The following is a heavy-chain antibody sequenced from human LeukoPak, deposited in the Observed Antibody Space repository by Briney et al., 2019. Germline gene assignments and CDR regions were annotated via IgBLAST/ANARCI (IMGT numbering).Heavy chain of an antibody. CDR2: ISYDGSNK. CDR3: ARSYTAAAGTDLDY. D-gene: IGHD6-13*01. V-gene: IGHV3-30-3*01. CDR1: GFTFSSYA. Sequence: GGSLRLSCAASGFTFSSYAMHWVRQAPGKGLEWVAVISYDGSNKYYADSVKGRFTISRDNSKNPLYLQMNSLRAEDTAVYYCARSYTAAAGTDLDYWGQGTLVTVSS. J-gene: IGHJ4*02.